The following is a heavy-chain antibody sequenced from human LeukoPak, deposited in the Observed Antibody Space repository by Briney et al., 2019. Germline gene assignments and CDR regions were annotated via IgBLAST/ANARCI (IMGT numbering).Heavy chain of an antibody. J-gene: IGHJ5*02. D-gene: IGHD6-19*01. Sequence: GASVKVSCKASGYISTGYCMRWVRQAPGQGLEWMGWINPNSGGTVYAQKFQGRVTMTRDMSISTAYMELNRLKSDDTAMYYCARGRGGCGGSNWFDPWGQGTLVTVSS. CDR3: ARGRGGCGGSNWFDP. CDR1: GYISTGYC. CDR2: INPNSGGT. V-gene: IGHV1-2*02.